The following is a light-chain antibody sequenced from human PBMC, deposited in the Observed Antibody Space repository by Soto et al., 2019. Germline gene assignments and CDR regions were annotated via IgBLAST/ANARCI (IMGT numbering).Light chain of an antibody. Sequence: QSVLTQPPSASATPGQRVTISCSGSNSNIGRHTVNWYQQPPGTAPKLLIYTDNQRPSGVPDRFSDSKSGTSASLAISALQSEDEADYYCAAWDDSLGAWVFGGGTKLTVL. CDR3: AAWDDSLGAWV. CDR1: NSNIGRHT. V-gene: IGLV1-44*01. CDR2: TDN. J-gene: IGLJ3*02.